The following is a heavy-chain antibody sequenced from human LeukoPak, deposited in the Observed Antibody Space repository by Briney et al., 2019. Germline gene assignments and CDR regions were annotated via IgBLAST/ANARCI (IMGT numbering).Heavy chain of an antibody. D-gene: IGHD3-10*01. J-gene: IGHJ4*02. CDR3: ARYDGDYFAH. CDR2: IYYSGST. Sequence: PSETLSLTCTLSGGSISSYYWSWIRQPPGKGLECIGYIYYSGSTNYTPSLKSRVTISVDTSKNQFSLKLSSVTAPGTAVYYCARYDGDYFAHWGQGTLVTVSS. CDR1: GGSISSYY. V-gene: IGHV4-59*01.